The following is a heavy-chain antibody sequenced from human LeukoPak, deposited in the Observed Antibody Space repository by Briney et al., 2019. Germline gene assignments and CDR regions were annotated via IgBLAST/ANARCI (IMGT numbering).Heavy chain of an antibody. J-gene: IGHJ4*02. Sequence: GGSLRLSCAASGFTFSSYNMNWVRQAPGKGLEWVSYISSSGRAICYADSVQGRFTISRDNAKNSLSLQMNSLRADDTAVYYCARDRQMIYCGQGTLVTVSS. CDR2: ISSSGRAI. CDR3: ARDRQMIY. D-gene: IGHD3-16*01. CDR1: GFTFSSYN. V-gene: IGHV3-48*04.